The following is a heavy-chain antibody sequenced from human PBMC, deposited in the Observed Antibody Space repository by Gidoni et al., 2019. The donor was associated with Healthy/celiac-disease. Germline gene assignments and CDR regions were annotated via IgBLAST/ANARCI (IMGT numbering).Heavy chain of an antibody. V-gene: IGHV4-34*01. J-gene: IGHJ6*02. CDR3: ARGEWLEPRWGAADYYVMDV. CDR1: GGSFSGYY. Sequence: QVQLQQWGAGLLKPSETLSLTCAVYGGSFSGYYWSWIRQPPGKGLEWIGEINHSGSTNYNPAVKSRVTISVDTSKNQFSLKLSSVTAAYTAVYYCARGEWLEPRWGAADYYVMDVWGQGTTVTVSS. D-gene: IGHD6-19*01. CDR2: INHSGST.